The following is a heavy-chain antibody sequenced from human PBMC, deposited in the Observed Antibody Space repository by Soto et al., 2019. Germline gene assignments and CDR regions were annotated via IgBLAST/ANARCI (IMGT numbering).Heavy chain of an antibody. Sequence: SETLSLTCAVYGGSFSGYYWSWIRQPPGKGLEWIGEINHSGSTNYNPSLKSRVTISVDTSKNQFSLKLSSVTAADTAVYYCARGLWGYYDSSGYLDYWGQGTLVTV. CDR3: ARGLWGYYDSSGYLDY. V-gene: IGHV4-34*01. D-gene: IGHD3-22*01. CDR2: INHSGST. CDR1: GGSFSGYY. J-gene: IGHJ4*02.